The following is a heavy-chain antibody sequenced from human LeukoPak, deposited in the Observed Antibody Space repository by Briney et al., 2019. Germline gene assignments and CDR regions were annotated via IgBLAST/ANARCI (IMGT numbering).Heavy chain of an antibody. CDR3: AKELRGYSYGLRNNWFDP. CDR2: IWHDGSNK. J-gene: IGHJ5*02. V-gene: IGHV3-30*18. Sequence: PGRSLRLSCAASRFTFSSYGMHWARQAPGKGLEWVAVIWHDGSNKYYTDSVKGRFTISRDNSKNTLYLQMNSLRAEDTAVYYCAKELRGYSYGLRNNWFDPWGQGTLVTVSS. CDR1: RFTFSSYG. D-gene: IGHD5-18*01.